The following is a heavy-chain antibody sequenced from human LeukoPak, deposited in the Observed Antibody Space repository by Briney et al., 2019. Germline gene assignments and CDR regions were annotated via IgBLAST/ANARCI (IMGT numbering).Heavy chain of an antibody. CDR2: ISSSGSTI. Sequence: GGSLRLSCAASGFTFSSYAMSWVRQAPGKGQEWVSYISSSGSTIYYADSVKGRFTISRDNAKNSLYLQMNSLRAEDTAVYYCARSYDSINYWGQGTLVTVSS. CDR3: ARSYDSINY. D-gene: IGHD3-22*01. CDR1: GFTFSSYA. J-gene: IGHJ4*02. V-gene: IGHV3-11*01.